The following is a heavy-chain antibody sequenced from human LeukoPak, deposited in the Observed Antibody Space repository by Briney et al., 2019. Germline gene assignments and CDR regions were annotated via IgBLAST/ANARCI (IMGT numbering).Heavy chain of an antibody. D-gene: IGHD6-13*01. Sequence: SETLSLTCTVSGGSISSYYRSWIRQPPGKGLEWIGYIYYSGSTNYNPSLKSRVTISVDTSKNQFSLKLSSVTAADTAVYYCARQRHSSSWYGGPFDYWGQGTLVTVSS. V-gene: IGHV4-59*08. CDR3: ARQRHSSSWYGGPFDY. J-gene: IGHJ4*02. CDR2: IYYSGST. CDR1: GGSISSYY.